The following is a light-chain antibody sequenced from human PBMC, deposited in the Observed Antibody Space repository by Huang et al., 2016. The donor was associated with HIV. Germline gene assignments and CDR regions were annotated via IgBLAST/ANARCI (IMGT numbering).Light chain of an antibody. CDR3: QQYNTSPRT. Sequence: ENLMTQSPSTLSVSPGESATLSCRASQSVFKNLALYQQKPGQAPKRPIFGSSTRAAGIPARFSGSGSGTDFTLTISSLQSEDFAVYYCQQYNTSPRTFGQGTKVEV. J-gene: IGKJ1*01. V-gene: IGKV3-15*01. CDR2: GSS. CDR1: QSVFKN.